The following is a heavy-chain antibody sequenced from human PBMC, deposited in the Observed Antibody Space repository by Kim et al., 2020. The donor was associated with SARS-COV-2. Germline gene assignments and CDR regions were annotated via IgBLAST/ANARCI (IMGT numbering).Heavy chain of an antibody. V-gene: IGHV1-58*02. CDR3: AAEFSRTLDYDSGMDV. CDR1: GFTFTSSA. CDR2: IVVGSGNT. J-gene: IGHJ6*02. D-gene: IGHD3-3*02. Sequence: SGKVSCKASGFTFTSSAMQWVRQAHGQRLEWIGWIVVGSGNTNYAQKVQERVTITRDMSTSTAYMELSSLRSEDTAVYYCAAEFSRTLDYDSGMDVWGQGTTITVSS.